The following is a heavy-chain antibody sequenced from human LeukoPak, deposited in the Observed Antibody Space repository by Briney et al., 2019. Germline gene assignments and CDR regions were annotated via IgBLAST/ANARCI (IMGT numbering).Heavy chain of an antibody. Sequence: GESLKISCKGSGCSFTSYWIGWVRQMPGKGLEWMGIIYPGDSDTRYSPSFQGQVTISADKSISTAYLQWSGLKASDTAMYYCARFIVVVTASIAPYNWFDPWGQGTLVTVSS. D-gene: IGHD2-21*02. CDR1: GCSFTSYW. J-gene: IGHJ5*02. V-gene: IGHV5-51*01. CDR2: IYPGDSDT. CDR3: ARFIVVVTASIAPYNWFDP.